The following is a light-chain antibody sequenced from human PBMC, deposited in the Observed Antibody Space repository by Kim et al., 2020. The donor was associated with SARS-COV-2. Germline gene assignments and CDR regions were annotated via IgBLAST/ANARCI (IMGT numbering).Light chain of an antibody. V-gene: IGLV3-21*04. CDR2: YDS. Sequence: KSVPWYQQKPGRVPVLVIYYDSDRPSGTPERFSGSTSGNTAPLTISSVEAGDEADYYCQVWDTDNDHYVFATGTKVTVL. CDR1: KS. CDR3: QVWDTDNDHYV. J-gene: IGLJ1*01.